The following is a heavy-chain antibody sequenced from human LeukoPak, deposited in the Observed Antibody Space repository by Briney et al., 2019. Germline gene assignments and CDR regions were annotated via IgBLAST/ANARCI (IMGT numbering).Heavy chain of an antibody. J-gene: IGHJ4*02. V-gene: IGHV6-1*01. Sequence: QTLSLTCAIPGDSVSSNSAAWHWIRQSPSRGLEWLGRTYYRSKWYNDYAVSVKSRITINPDTSKNQFSLQLNSVTPEDTAVYYCARGWTGAYSSGWTSFDYWGQGTLVTVSS. CDR1: GDSVSSNSAA. CDR2: TYYRSKWYN. CDR3: ARGWTGAYSSGWTSFDY. D-gene: IGHD6-19*01.